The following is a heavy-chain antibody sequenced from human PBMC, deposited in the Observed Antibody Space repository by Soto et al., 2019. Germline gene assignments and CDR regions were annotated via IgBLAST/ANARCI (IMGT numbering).Heavy chain of an antibody. CDR1: GYTLTELS. CDR3: ARGIAPYYFDY. D-gene: IGHD6-13*01. CDR2: INAGNGNT. V-gene: IGHV1-3*01. Sequence: ASVKVSCKVSGYTLTELSMHWVRQAPGQRLEWMGWINAGNGNTKYSQKFQGRVTITRDTSASTAYMELSSLRSEDTAVYYCARGIAPYYFDYWGQGTLVTVSS. J-gene: IGHJ4*02.